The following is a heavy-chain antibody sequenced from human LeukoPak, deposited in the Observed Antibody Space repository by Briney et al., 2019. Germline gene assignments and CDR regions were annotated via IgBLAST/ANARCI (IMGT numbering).Heavy chain of an antibody. CDR2: IYYGGST. V-gene: IGHV4-39*07. Sequence: SETLSLTCTVSGGSISSSSYYWGWIRQPPGKGLEWIGSIYYGGSTYYNPSLKGRVTISVDTSKNQFSLKLSSVTAADTAVYYCASDQGMNYYDSSGQNWFDPWGQGTLVTVSS. CDR1: GGSISSSSYY. D-gene: IGHD3-22*01. J-gene: IGHJ5*02. CDR3: ASDQGMNYYDSSGQNWFDP.